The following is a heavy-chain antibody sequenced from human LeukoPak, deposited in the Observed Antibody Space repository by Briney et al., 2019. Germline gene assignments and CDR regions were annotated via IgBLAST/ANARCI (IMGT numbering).Heavy chain of an antibody. D-gene: IGHD5-18*01. J-gene: IGHJ6*02. CDR2: KKQIGST. CDR3: ARGRDPRYSYGPFPPPGIYGMDV. CDR1: GGSFSGYY. Sequence: ADTLSLTCAVYGGSFSGYYWSWIRQPPGKGLEWIGEKKQIGSTNYNPSLKSRVTISVDTSKNQFSLKLSSVTPADTAVYYCARGRDPRYSYGPFPPPGIYGMDVWGQGTTVTVSS. V-gene: IGHV4-34*01.